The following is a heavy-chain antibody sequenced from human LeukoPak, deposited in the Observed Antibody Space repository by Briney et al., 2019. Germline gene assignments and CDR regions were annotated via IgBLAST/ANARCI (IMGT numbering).Heavy chain of an antibody. CDR2: IYYSGST. CDR1: GGSISSSSYY. V-gene: IGHV4-39*01. CDR3: ARQATKVYFDY. D-gene: IGHD1-1*01. J-gene: IGHJ4*02. Sequence: SETLSLTCTVSGGSISSSSYYWGWIRQPRGKGLEWIGSIYYSGSTYYNPSLKSRVTISVDTSKNQFSLKLSSVTAADTAVYYCARQATKVYFDYWGQGTLVTVSS.